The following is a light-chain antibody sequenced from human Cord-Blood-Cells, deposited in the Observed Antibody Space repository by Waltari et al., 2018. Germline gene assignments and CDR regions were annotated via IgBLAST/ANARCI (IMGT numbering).Light chain of an antibody. CDR3: MILHNNAVV. CDR2: YKPASDQ. Sequence: QAVLTQPASLSASPGASASPTCTLRSAFDVGTYKIYWSQQRPGSPPQFLVKYKPASDQRQGSGVPSRFSGSKDTSANTHILLISGLQSEDEADYYCMILHNNAVVFGGGTQLTVL. J-gene: IGLJ3*02. V-gene: IGLV5-45*01. CDR1: SAFDVGTYK.